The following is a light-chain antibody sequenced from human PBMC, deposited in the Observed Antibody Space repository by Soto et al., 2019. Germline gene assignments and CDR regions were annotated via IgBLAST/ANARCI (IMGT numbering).Light chain of an antibody. CDR2: DAS. Sequence: EIVMTQSPATLSLSPGERATLSCRASQSVGKYLVWYQQKPGQAPRLLIYDASNRATGIPARFSGSGSETDFTLTISSLEPEDFAVYYCQQRGNRPPWTFGQGTKVDIK. V-gene: IGKV3-11*01. CDR1: QSVGKY. J-gene: IGKJ1*01. CDR3: QQRGNRPPWT.